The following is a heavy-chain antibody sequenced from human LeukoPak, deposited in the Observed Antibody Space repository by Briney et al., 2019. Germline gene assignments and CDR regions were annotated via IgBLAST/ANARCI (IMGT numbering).Heavy chain of an antibody. J-gene: IGHJ6*03. CDR3: ARQGARYYDYVWGSHRYKYYYMDV. V-gene: IGHV1-8*01. CDR2: MNPNSGNT. Sequence: ASVKVSCKASGYTFTSYYMHWVRQAPGQGLEWMGWMNPNSGNTGYAQKFQGRVTMTRNTSISTAYMELSSLRSEDTAVYYCARQGARYYDYVWGSHRYKYYYMDVWGKGTTVTISS. CDR1: GYTFTSYY. D-gene: IGHD3-16*02.